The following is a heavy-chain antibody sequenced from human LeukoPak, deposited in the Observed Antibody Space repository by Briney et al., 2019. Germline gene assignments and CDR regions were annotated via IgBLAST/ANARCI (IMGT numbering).Heavy chain of an antibody. D-gene: IGHD4-17*01. Sequence: PGGSLRLSCAASGFTFSSYGMHWVRQAPGKGLEWVAVIWYDGSNKYYADSVKGRFTIYRDNSKNTLYLQMNSLRAEDTAVYYCARDALYEVTTGTYDYWGQGTLVTVSS. CDR3: ARDALYEVTTGTYDY. J-gene: IGHJ4*02. CDR2: IWYDGSNK. V-gene: IGHV3-33*01. CDR1: GFTFSSYG.